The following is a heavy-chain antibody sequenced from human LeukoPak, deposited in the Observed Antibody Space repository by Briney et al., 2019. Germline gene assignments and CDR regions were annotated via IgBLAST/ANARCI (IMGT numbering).Heavy chain of an antibody. J-gene: IGHJ2*01. CDR2: FDPEDGET. V-gene: IGHV1-24*01. D-gene: IGHD1-26*01. CDR1: GYTLTELS. CDR3: ATDSPRYSGSYPQQGWYFDL. Sequence: ASVKVSCKVSGYTLTELSMHWVRQAPGKGLEWMGGFDPEDGETIYAQKFQGRVTMTEDTSTDTAYMELSSLRSEDTAVYYCATDSPRYSGSYPQQGWYFDLWGRGTLVTVSS.